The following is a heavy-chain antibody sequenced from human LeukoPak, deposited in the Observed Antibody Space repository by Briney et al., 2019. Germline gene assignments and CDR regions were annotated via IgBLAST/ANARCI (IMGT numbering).Heavy chain of an antibody. CDR1: VFTFSNAG. Sequence: GGCLRLSCAASVFTFSNAGMNWVRQAPWKGLEWVGRIKSKTDGGTTDYAAPVKGRFTISRDDSKNTLYLQMNSLKTEDTAVYYCTTDRVWFGELAYYYYGMDVWGQGTTVTVSS. V-gene: IGHV3-15*07. CDR2: IKSKTDGGTT. J-gene: IGHJ6*02. D-gene: IGHD3-10*01. CDR3: TTDRVWFGELAYYYYGMDV.